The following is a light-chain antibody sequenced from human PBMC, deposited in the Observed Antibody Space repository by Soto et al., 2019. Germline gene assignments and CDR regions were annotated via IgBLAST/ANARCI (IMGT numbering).Light chain of an antibody. J-gene: IGKJ1*01. CDR3: QHYNNWPA. CDR2: DAS. Sequence: EIVMTQSPATLSVSPGERATLSCRASQSVRSKLAWYQQKPGQAPRLLIYDASTRAPGFPARFSGSGSGTDFTLTISSLQSEDFAVYSLQHYNNWPAFGQGTKVEIK. CDR1: QSVRSK. V-gene: IGKV3-15*01.